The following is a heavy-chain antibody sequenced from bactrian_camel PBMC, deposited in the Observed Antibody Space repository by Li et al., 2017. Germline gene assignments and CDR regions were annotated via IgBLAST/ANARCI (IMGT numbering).Heavy chain of an antibody. CDR3: AADGSLFGLLDPSRYKY. CDR1: RDIGVTTC. D-gene: IGHD1*01. CDR2: TYTGDDRT. Sequence: VQLVESGGGSVQAGGSLRLSCVVSRDIGVTTCMAWFRQAPGKEREGIAATYTGDDRTYYADSVKGRFTISQDNAKNMLFLQMNSLKPEDTAMYYCAADGSLFGLLDPSRYKYWGKGTQVTVS. V-gene: IGHV3S54*01. J-gene: IGHJ4*01.